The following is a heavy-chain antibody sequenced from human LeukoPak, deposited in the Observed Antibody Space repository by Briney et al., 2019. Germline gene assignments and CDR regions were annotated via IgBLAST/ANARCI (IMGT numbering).Heavy chain of an antibody. CDR1: GFTFSSYG. D-gene: IGHD3-3*01. CDR3: ATKRVARSDY. J-gene: IGHJ4*02. CDR2: IRYDGSNK. V-gene: IGHV3-30*02. Sequence: GGPLRLSCAASGFTFSSYGMHWVRQAPGKGLEWVAFIRYDGSNKYYADSVKGRFTISRDNSKNTLYLQMNSLRAEDTAVYYCATKRVARSDYWGQGTLVTVSS.